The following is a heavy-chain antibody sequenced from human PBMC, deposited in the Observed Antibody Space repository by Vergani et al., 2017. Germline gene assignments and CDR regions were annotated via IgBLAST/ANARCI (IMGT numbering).Heavy chain of an antibody. J-gene: IGHJ4*02. Sequence: VQLVQSGSEVRKPGASVKVSCQVSGYSLTELTIHWVRQAPGKGLEWMGGFDPEHGEVTFTHHIQGRVTMTEDRSTDTAYMELSSLRPEDTALYYCSIGTDYYDSSGYYLDYWGQGTLVTVSS. V-gene: IGHV1-24*01. CDR2: FDPEHGEV. CDR3: SIGTDYYDSSGYYLDY. CDR1: GYSLTELT. D-gene: IGHD3-22*01.